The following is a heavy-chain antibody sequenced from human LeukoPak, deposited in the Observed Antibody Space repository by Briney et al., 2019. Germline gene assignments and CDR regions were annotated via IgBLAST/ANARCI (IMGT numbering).Heavy chain of an antibody. V-gene: IGHV1-24*01. CDR3: ATVPKPYYYDSSGYLDY. J-gene: IGHJ4*02. Sequence: GASVKVSCKVSGCTLTELSMHWVRQAPGKGLEWMGGFDPEDGETIYAQKFQGRVTMTEDTSTDTAYMELSSLRSEDTAVYYCATVPKPYYYDSSGYLDYWGQGTLVTVSS. D-gene: IGHD3-22*01. CDR2: FDPEDGET. CDR1: GCTLTELS.